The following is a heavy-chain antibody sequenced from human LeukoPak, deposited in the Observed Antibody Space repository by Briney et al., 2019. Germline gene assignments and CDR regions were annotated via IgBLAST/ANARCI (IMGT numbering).Heavy chain of an antibody. D-gene: IGHD1-26*01. V-gene: IGHV6-1*01. J-gene: IGHJ4*02. CDR1: GDIVSSNSAV. CDR3: ARGKGGTGFDY. Sequence: SQTLSLTCAISGDIVSSNSAVWNWIRQSPSRGLEWLGRTHYRSKWYNDYAVSVRSRITINSDTSKNHFSLQLNSVTPEDTAVYYCARGKGGTGFDYWGQGTLVTVSS. CDR2: THYRSKWYN.